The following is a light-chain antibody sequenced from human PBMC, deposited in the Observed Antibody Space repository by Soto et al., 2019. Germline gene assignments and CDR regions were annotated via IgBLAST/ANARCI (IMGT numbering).Light chain of an antibody. J-gene: IGKJ3*01. Sequence: VMTQSPATLSVSPGERATLSCWASETVATNLAWYQQKPGQTPSLLIYGASNRATGIPDRFSGSGSGTDFTLTISRLEPEDFAVYYCLQYDTSPFTFGPGTKVDI. V-gene: IGKV3D-15*02. CDR2: GAS. CDR3: LQYDTSPFT. CDR1: ETVATN.